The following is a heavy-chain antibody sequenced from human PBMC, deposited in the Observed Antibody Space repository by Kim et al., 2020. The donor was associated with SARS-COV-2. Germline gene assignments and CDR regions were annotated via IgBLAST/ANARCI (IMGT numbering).Heavy chain of an antibody. CDR3: ARLDGYLSWATSFDY. D-gene: IGHD1-26*01. Sequence: GESLKISCKGSGYSFTSYWISWVRQMPGKGLEWMGRIDPSDSYTNYSPSFQGHVTISADKSISTAYLQWSSLKASDTAMYYCARLDGYLSWATSFDYWGQGTLVTVSS. CDR2: IDPSDSYT. CDR1: GYSFTSYW. V-gene: IGHV5-10-1*01. J-gene: IGHJ4*02.